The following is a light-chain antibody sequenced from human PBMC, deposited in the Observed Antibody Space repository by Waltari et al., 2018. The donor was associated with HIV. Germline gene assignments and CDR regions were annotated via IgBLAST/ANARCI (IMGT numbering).Light chain of an antibody. CDR3: QSADSSGSSWV. CDR2: KAS. V-gene: IGLV3-25*03. CDR1: SLPKQN. J-gene: IGLJ3*02. Sequence: SYELTQPPSVSVSPGQTARITCSGDSLPKQNVYWYPQRPGRAPVLVIYKASERPSAIPERFSGSRSGTTVTLTISGVQADDEADYYCQSADSSGSSWVFGGGTKLTV.